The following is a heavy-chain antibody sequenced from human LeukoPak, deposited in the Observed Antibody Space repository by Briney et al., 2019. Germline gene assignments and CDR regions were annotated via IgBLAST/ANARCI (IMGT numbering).Heavy chain of an antibody. CDR1: GGSISSYY. CDR2: IYYSGKP. D-gene: IGHD2-2*01. Sequence: NPSETLSLTCTVSGGSISSYYWSWIRQPPGKGLEWIGYIYYSGKPNYNPSLKSRVTISVDTSKNQFSLKLGSVTAADTAVYYCARHVVSFNWFDPWGQGTLVTVSS. V-gene: IGHV4-59*08. J-gene: IGHJ5*02. CDR3: ARHVVSFNWFDP.